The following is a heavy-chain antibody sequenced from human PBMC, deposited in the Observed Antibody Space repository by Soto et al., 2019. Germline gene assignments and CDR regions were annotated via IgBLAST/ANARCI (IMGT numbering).Heavy chain of an antibody. CDR1: GFTFSNAW. CDR3: TMHNWNDVSDPYYYYYGMDV. Sequence: GGSLRLSCAASGFTFSNAWMNWVRQAPGKGLEWVGRIKSKTDGGTTDYAAPVKGRFTISRDDSKNTLYLQMNSLKTEDTAVYYCTMHNWNDVSDPYYYYYGMDVWGQGTTVTVSS. J-gene: IGHJ6*02. V-gene: IGHV3-15*07. D-gene: IGHD1-1*01. CDR2: IKSKTDGGTT.